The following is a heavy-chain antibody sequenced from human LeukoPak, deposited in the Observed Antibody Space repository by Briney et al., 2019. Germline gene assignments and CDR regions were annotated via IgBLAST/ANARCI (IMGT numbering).Heavy chain of an antibody. D-gene: IGHD2-2*01. J-gene: IGHJ1*01. CDR2: TNAGNGNT. CDR1: GYTFTSYA. V-gene: IGHV1-3*01. Sequence: ASVKVSCKASGYTFTSYAMHWVRQAPGQRLEWMGWTNAGNGNTKYSQKFQGRVTITRDTSASTAYMELSSLRSGDTAVYYCARGDIVVVPAAREYFQHWGQGTLVTVSS. CDR3: ARGDIVVVPAAREYFQH.